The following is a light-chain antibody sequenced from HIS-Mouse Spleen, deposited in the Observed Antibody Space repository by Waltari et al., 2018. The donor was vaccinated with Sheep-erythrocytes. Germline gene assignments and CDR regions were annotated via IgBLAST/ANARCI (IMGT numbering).Light chain of an antibody. CDR1: QSGDKY. CDR2: QDS. CDR3: CSYAGSYNHV. Sequence: SYELTQPPSVSVSPGQTASITCSGDQSGDKYACWYQQKPGQSPVLVIYQDSKRPSGIPERFSGSNSGNTATLTISGLQAEDEADYYCCSYAGSYNHVFATGTKVTVL. V-gene: IGLV3-1*01. J-gene: IGLJ1*01.